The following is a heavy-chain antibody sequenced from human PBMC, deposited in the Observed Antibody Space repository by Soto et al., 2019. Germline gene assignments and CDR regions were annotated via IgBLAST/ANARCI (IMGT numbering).Heavy chain of an antibody. V-gene: IGHV3-30-3*01. J-gene: IGHJ3*01. CDR3: ARQGMRINDAFYL. Sequence: QVQLVESGGGVVQPGRSLRLSCAASGFTFSSYAMHWFRQAQGKGLEWVAGISYDGSNKYYADSVKRRFTISRDNSKNELYLQMNSVRAEYTAVYYFARQGMRINDAFYLWGQGKMVNVSS. CDR1: GFTFSSYA. D-gene: IGHD2-8*01. CDR2: ISYDGSNK.